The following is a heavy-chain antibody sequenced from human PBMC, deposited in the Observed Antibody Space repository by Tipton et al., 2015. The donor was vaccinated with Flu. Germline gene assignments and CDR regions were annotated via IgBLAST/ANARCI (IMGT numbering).Heavy chain of an antibody. CDR1: GYTFTNYGYG. D-gene: IGHD3/OR15-3a*01. V-gene: IGHV1-18*01. Sequence: QLVQSGAEVKKPGASMKISCKTSGYTFTNYGYGVSWVRQAPGQGLEWMGWISGYNGNKNYAQKVQDRVTMTTGTSTSTAYMELRSLASDDTAVYYCARDLDYHVDYWGQGTLVTVSS. CDR3: ARDLDYHVDY. J-gene: IGHJ4*02. CDR2: ISGYNGNK.